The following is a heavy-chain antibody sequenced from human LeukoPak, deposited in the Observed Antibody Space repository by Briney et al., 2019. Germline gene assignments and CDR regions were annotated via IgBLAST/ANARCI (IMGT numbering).Heavy chain of an antibody. CDR2: FSVSSGRT. D-gene: IGHD6-19*01. V-gene: IGHV3-23*01. J-gene: IGHJ6*02. CDR1: GFTFSNYA. CDR3: AKDLSGYSSGWFVVGMDV. Sequence: GGSLRLSCTASGFTFSNYAMNWVRQAPGKGLEWVSAFSVSSGRTYYADSVKGRFTISRDNSKNTLYLQMNSLRAEDTAVYYCAKDLSGYSSGWFVVGMDVWGQGTTVTVSS.